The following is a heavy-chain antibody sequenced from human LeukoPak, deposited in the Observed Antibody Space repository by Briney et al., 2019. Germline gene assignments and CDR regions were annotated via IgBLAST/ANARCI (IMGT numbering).Heavy chain of an antibody. CDR2: INHSGST. V-gene: IGHV4-34*01. D-gene: IGHD2-2*01. CDR1: GGSFSCYY. CDR3: ARRSTSSDY. Sequence: PSETLSHTCAVYGGSFSCYYWSWIRQPPGKGLEWIGEINHSGSTNYNPSLKSRVTISVDTSKNQFSLKLSSVTAADTAVYYCARRSTSSDYWGQGNHVTVSS. J-gene: IGHJ4*02.